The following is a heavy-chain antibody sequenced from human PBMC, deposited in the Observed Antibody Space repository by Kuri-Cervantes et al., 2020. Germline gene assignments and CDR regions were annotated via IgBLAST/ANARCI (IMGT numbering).Heavy chain of an antibody. D-gene: IGHD3-10*01. CDR1: GFTFSSYG. CDR2: IWYDGSNK. Sequence: GESLKISCAASGFTFSSYGIHWVRQAPGKGLEWVAVIWYDGSNKYHADSVKGRFTISRDNSKNTLYLQMNSLRAEDTAVYYCARAGGGMDVWGQGTTVTVSS. CDR3: ARAGGGMDV. V-gene: IGHV3-33*01. J-gene: IGHJ6*02.